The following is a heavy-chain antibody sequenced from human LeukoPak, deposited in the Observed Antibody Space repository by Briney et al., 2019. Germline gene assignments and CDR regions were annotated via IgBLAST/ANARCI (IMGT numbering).Heavy chain of an antibody. CDR2: IYYSGST. CDR3: ARETAAAGNFDY. CDR1: GGSISSYY. D-gene: IGHD6-13*01. Sequence: AETLSLTCTVSGGSISSYYWSWIRQPPGKGLEWIGYIYYSGSTNYNPSLKSRVTISVDTSKNQFSLKLSYVTAADTAVYYCARETAAAGNFDYWGHGTLVTVSS. J-gene: IGHJ4*01. V-gene: IGHV4-59*01.